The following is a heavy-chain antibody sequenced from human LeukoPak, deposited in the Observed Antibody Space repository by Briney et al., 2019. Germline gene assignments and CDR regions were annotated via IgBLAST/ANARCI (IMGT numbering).Heavy chain of an antibody. CDR3: AKGSGWEVSYYYYYMDV. CDR2: IRYDGSNK. J-gene: IGHJ6*03. Sequence: GGSLRLSCAASGFTFSSYGMHWVRQAPGKGLEWVAFIRYDGSNKYYVGSVKGRFTISRDNSKNTLYLQMNSLRAEGTAVYYCAKGSGWEVSYYYYYMDVWGKGTTVTISS. D-gene: IGHD1-26*01. CDR1: GFTFSSYG. V-gene: IGHV3-30*02.